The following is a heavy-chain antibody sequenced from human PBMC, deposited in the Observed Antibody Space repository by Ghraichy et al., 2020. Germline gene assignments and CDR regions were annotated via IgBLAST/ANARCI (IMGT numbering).Heavy chain of an antibody. V-gene: IGHV4-34*01. CDR2: ISHGGTT. Sequence: SETLSLTCAVYGGSFSGYLWGWVRQPPGKGLEWLAEISHGGTTNYNPSLKSRVTISLDTSKSQFSLKLTSVTGADTAVYYCARRRYCGVQSAWYFDLWGRGTLVTVSS. CDR1: GGSFSGYL. CDR3: ARRRYCGVQSAWYFDL. D-gene: IGHD2-8*02. J-gene: IGHJ2*01.